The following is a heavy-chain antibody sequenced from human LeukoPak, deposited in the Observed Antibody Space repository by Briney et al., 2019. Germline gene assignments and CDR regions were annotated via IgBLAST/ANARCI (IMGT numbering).Heavy chain of an antibody. D-gene: IGHD4-17*01. CDR1: GGSISSYY. CDR2: IRSKANSYAT. J-gene: IGHJ4*02. Sequence: VTLSLTCTVSGGSISSYYWSWIRQPAGKGLEWIGRIRSKANSYATAYAATVKGRFTISRDDSKNTAYLQMNSLKTEDTAVYNCTRLSTTVTTVDYWGQGTLVTVSS. CDR3: TRLSTTVTTVDY. V-gene: IGHV3-73*01.